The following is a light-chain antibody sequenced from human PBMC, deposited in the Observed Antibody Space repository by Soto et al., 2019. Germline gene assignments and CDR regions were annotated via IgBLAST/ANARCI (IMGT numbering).Light chain of an antibody. CDR3: SSYTSSSTPYV. V-gene: IGLV2-14*01. CDR2: EVS. Sequence: QSALAQPASVSGSPGQSITISCTGTSSDVGGYRYVSWFQQHPGKAPKVILYEVSNRPSGVSDRFSGSKSGNTASLTISGLQAEDEADYYCSSYTSSSTPYVFGTGTKLTVL. CDR1: SSDVGGYRY. J-gene: IGLJ1*01.